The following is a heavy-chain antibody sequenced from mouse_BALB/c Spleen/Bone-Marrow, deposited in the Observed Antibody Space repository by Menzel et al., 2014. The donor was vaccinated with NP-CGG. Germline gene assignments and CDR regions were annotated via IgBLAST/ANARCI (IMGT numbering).Heavy chain of an antibody. J-gene: IGHJ3*01. CDR3: AVYDYEGFAY. CDR2: IDPANGNT. Sequence: EVQLVESGAELVKPGASVKLSCTASGFNIKDTYMHWVKQRPEQSLEWIGRIDPANGNTKYDPKFQGKATITADTSSNTAYLQLSSLTSEDTAVYYCAVYDYEGFAYWGQGTLVTVSA. D-gene: IGHD2-4*01. CDR1: GFNIKDTY. V-gene: IGHV14-3*02.